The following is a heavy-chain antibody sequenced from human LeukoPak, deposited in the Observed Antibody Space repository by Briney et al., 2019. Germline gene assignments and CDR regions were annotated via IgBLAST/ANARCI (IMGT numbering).Heavy chain of an antibody. Sequence: GASVKVSCKASGYTFTGYYMHRVRQAPGQGLEWMGWINPNSGGTNYAQKFQGWVTMTRDTSISTAYMELSRLRSDDTAVYYCARGTGGVVVPAATLYYYYGMDVWGQGTTVTVSS. J-gene: IGHJ6*02. CDR2: INPNSGGT. V-gene: IGHV1-2*04. D-gene: IGHD2-2*01. CDR3: ARGTGGVVVPAATLYYYYGMDV. CDR1: GYTFTGYY.